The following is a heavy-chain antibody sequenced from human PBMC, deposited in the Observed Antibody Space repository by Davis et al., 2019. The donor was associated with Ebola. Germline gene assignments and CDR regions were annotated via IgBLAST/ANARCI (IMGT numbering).Heavy chain of an antibody. CDR2: ISYDGSNK. CDR1: GSISSSYL. D-gene: IGHD3-3*01. Sequence: SLKISCAASGSISSSYLMYWLRHAPGKGLEWVAVISYDGSNKYYADSVKGRFTISRDNSKNTLYLQMNSLRAEDTAVYYCAKGGVTIFGVAPDYYGMDVWGKGTTVTVSS. J-gene: IGHJ6*04. V-gene: IGHV3-30*18. CDR3: AKGGVTIFGVAPDYYGMDV.